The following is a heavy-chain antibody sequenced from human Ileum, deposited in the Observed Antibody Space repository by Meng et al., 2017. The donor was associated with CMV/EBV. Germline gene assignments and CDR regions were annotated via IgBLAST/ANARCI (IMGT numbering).Heavy chain of an antibody. CDR3: ASMTYDILTGVIFDY. D-gene: IGHD3-9*01. J-gene: IGHJ4*02. CDR2: INHGGST. CDR1: HGPCSGYS. Sequence: VYHGPCSGYSWTWIRQPPGKGLEWIGEINHGGSTNYNPSLKSRVTISVDTPRNQFSLTVTSVTATDTAMYFCASMTYDILTGVIFDYWGQGTLVTVSS. V-gene: IGHV4-34*01.